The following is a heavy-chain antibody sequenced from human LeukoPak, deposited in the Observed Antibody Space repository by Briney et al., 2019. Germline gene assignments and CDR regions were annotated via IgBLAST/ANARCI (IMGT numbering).Heavy chain of an antibody. CDR2: INHSGST. V-gene: IGHV4-34*01. J-gene: IGHJ4*02. Sequence: PSETLSLTCAVYGGSSSGYYWSWIRQPPGKGLEWIGEINHSGSTNYNPSLKSRVTISVDTSKNQFSLKLSSVTAADTAVYYCARAVRGRGYGLNYWGQGTLVTVSS. CDR1: GGSSSGYY. CDR3: ARAVRGRGYGLNY. D-gene: IGHD5-18*01.